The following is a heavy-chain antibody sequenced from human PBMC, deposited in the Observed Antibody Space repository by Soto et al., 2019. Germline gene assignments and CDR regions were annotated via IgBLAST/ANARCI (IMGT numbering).Heavy chain of an antibody. CDR2: IRSKAYGGTT. CDR1: GFTFGDYA. J-gene: IGHJ6*03. Sequence: AGGSLRLSCTASGFTFGDYAMSWFRQAPGKGLEWVGFIRSKAYGGTTEYAASVKSRFTISRDDSKSIAYLQMNSLKTEDTAVYYCTRVSFWSGTYYMDVWGKGTTVTVSS. D-gene: IGHD3-3*01. CDR3: TRVSFWSGTYYMDV. V-gene: IGHV3-49*03.